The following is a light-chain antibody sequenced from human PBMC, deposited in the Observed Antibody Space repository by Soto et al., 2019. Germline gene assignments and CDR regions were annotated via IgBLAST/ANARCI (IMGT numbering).Light chain of an antibody. V-gene: IGLV2-8*01. CDR2: EVN. CDR1: SSDVGGYNY. J-gene: IGLJ2*01. CDR3: SSYAGSNYLI. Sequence: QSALTQPPSASGSPGQSVTISCTGTSSDVGGYNYVSWYQQHPGKAPKLMIYEVNKRPSGVPDRFSGSKSDNTASLTVSGHQAEDEAYYFSSSYAGSNYLIFGGGTKLTVL.